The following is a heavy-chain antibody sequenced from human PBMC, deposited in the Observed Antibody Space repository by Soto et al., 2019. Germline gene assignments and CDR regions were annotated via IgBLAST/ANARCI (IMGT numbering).Heavy chain of an antibody. CDR2: IWYDGSIK. V-gene: IGHV3-33*01. D-gene: IGHD2-8*02. Sequence: GGSLRLSCEACGFTFNTYGMHWVRQAPGRGLEWVAVIWYDGSIKYYADSVKGRFTTSRDNSKNTMYLQMNNLRAEDMAVYYCARIDCTGNNCRPYAYYEMDVWGQGTTVTVSS. CDR1: GFTFNTYG. CDR3: ARIDCTGNNCRPYAYYEMDV. J-gene: IGHJ6*02.